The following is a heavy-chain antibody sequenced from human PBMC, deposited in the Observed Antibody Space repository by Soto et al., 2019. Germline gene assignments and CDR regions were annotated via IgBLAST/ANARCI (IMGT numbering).Heavy chain of an antibody. CDR3: ARDLEVEMATVSAFDI. V-gene: IGHV1-69*08. J-gene: IGHJ3*02. CDR2: IIPILGIA. D-gene: IGHD5-12*01. CDR1: GGTFSSYT. Sequence: QVQLVQSGAEVKKPGSSVKVSCKASGGTFSSYTISWVRQAPGQGLEWMGRIIPILGIANYAQKFQGRVTITADKXTXXAYMELSSLRSEDTAVYYCARDLEVEMATVSAFDIWGQGTMVTVSS.